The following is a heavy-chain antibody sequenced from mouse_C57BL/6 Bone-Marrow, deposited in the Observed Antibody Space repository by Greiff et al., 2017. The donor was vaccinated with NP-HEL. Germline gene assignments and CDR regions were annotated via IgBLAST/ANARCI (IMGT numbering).Heavy chain of an antibody. CDR2: ISNLAYSI. Sequence: EVMLVESGGGLVQPGGSLKLSCAASGFTFSDYGMAWVRQAPRKGPEWVAFISNLAYSIYYADTVTGRFTISRENAKNTLYLEMSSLRSEDTAMYYCARRDGYYDAMDYWGQGTSVTVSS. J-gene: IGHJ4*01. D-gene: IGHD2-3*01. CDR1: GFTFSDYG. CDR3: ARRDGYYDAMDY. V-gene: IGHV5-15*04.